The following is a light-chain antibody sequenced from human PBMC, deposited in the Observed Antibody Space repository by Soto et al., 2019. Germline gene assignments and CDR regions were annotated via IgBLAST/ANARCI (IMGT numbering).Light chain of an antibody. Sequence: IVMTQSPATVCVSXGERATLSRTARLSLRSMLAWYQQKPGRAPRLXXYGASTRATGSPARFSGSGSVTEFTRTISSLQSEDFAVYFGQQYNTWPQTFGQGTKVDIK. J-gene: IGKJ1*01. CDR2: GAS. CDR3: QQYNTWPQT. CDR1: LSLRSM. V-gene: IGKV3-15*01.